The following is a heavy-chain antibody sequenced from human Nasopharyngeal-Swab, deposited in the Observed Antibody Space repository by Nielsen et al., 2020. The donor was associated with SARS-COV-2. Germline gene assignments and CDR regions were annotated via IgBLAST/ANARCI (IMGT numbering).Heavy chain of an antibody. CDR2: IYYSGST. J-gene: IGHJ4*02. D-gene: IGHD3-3*01. V-gene: IGHV4-59*01. Sequence: WIRQPPGKGLEWIGYIYYSGSTNYNPSLKSRVTISVDTSKNQLSLKLSSVTAADTAVYYCARGTTIFGVVITPFDYWGQGTLVTVSS. CDR3: ARGTTIFGVVITPFDY.